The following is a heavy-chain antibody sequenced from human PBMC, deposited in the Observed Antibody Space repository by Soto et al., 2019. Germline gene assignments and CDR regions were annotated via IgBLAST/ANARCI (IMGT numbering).Heavy chain of an antibody. Sequence: ASVKVSCTDSGYTFTSYAMHWVRQAPGQRLEWMGWINAGNGNTKYSQKFQGRVTITRDTSANTAYKELSSLRSEDTAVYYCARVEDYYDSSVPQTAFDIWGQGXIVT. D-gene: IGHD3-22*01. J-gene: IGHJ3*02. V-gene: IGHV1-3*01. CDR1: GYTFTSYA. CDR3: ARVEDYYDSSVPQTAFDI. CDR2: INAGNGNT.